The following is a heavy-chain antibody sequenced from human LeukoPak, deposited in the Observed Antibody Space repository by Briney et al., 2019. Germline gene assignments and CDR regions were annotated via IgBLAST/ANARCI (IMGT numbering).Heavy chain of an antibody. CDR2: MNPNSGNT. CDR1: GYTFTSYD. V-gene: IGHV1-8*03. J-gene: IGHJ6*03. CDR3: ARGPPYYDLWSGYGYYYYYMDV. D-gene: IGHD3-3*01. Sequence: ASVNVSCKASGYTFTSYDMNWVRQATGQGLEWMGWMNPNSGNTGYAQKFQGRVTITRNTSISTAYMELSSLRSEDTAVYYCARGPPYYDLWSGYGYYYYYMDVWGKGTMVTVSS.